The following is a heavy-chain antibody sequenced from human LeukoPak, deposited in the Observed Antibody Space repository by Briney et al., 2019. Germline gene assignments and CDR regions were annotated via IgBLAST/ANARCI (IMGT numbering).Heavy chain of an antibody. CDR3: ARGLSGYSYGYYFDY. J-gene: IGHJ4*02. D-gene: IGHD5-18*01. CDR1: GGSISSYY. Sequence: SETLSLTCTVSGGSISSYYWNWIRQPPGKGLEWIGYIYYSGSTNYNPSLKSRVTISVDTSKNQFSLRLSSVTAADTAVYYCARGLSGYSYGYYFDYWGQRTLFTVSS. V-gene: IGHV4-59*01. CDR2: IYYSGST.